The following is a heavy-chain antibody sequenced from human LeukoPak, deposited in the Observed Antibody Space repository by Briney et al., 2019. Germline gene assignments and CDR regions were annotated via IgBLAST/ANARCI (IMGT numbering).Heavy chain of an antibody. Sequence: RPGESLKISCKGSGYSFTNYWIGWVRPMPGKGLEWMGIIYLGDSDTRYSPSFQGQVTISADKSISTAYLQWSSLKASDTAIYYCARHPSYTSGWPLDYWGQGTLVTVSS. CDR2: IYLGDSDT. J-gene: IGHJ4*02. D-gene: IGHD6-19*01. CDR1: GYSFTNYW. CDR3: ARHPSYTSGWPLDY. V-gene: IGHV5-51*01.